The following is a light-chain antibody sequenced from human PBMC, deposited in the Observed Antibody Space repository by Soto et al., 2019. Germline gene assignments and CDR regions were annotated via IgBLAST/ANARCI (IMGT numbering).Light chain of an antibody. CDR2: AVS. J-gene: IGLJ1*01. V-gene: IGLV2-14*03. Sequence: QSALTQPASVSGSPGQSITISCSGTSSDIGSYNHVAWYQQFPGKSPKLMIYAVSDRPPGVSDRCSGSKSGITASLTISGLQTEDEADYYCISYTERQVYLVGTGTELTVL. CDR3: ISYTERQVYL. CDR1: SSDIGSYNH.